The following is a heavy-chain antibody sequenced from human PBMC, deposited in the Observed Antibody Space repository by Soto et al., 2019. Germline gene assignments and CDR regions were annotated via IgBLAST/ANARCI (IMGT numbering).Heavy chain of an antibody. CDR1: GGSVSSGSYY. J-gene: IGHJ6*02. V-gene: IGHV4-61*01. CDR3: AREDYDFWSGPPFYGMDV. CDR2: IYYSGST. D-gene: IGHD3-3*01. Sequence: PSETLSLTCTVSGGSVSSGSYYWSWIRQPPGKGLEWIGYIYYSGSTNYNPSLKSRVTISVDTSKNQFSLKLSSVTAADTAVYYCAREDYDFWSGPPFYGMDVWGQGTTVTVSS.